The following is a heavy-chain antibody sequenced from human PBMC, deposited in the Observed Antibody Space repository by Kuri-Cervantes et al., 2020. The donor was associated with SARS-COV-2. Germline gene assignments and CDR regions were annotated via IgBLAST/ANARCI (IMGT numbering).Heavy chain of an antibody. V-gene: IGHV4-59*01. J-gene: IGHJ4*02. CDR2: IYYSGST. Sequence: GSLRPSCTVSGGSISSYYWSWIRQPPGKGLEWIGYIYYSGSTNYNPSRKSRVTISVDTSKNQFSLKLSSVTAADTAVYYCARVGGNWELPFDYWGQGTLVTVSS. D-gene: IGHD3-10*01. CDR3: ARVGGNWELPFDY. CDR1: GGSISSYY.